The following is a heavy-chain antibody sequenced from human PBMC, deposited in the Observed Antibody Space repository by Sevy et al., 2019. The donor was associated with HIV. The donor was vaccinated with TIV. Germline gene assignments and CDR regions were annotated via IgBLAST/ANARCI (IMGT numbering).Heavy chain of an antibody. V-gene: IGHV1-8*01. CDR1: GYTFNLLD. CDR3: ARGIQAGVDY. Sequence: ASVKVSCKASGYTFNLLDINWVRQAPGQGPEWMGWMNPNIGSTGYAQKFQGRVTMTRDTSISTAYMELSSLTSEDTAVCYCARGIQAGVDYWGQGTLVTVSS. J-gene: IGHJ4*02. D-gene: IGHD3-10*01. CDR2: MNPNIGST.